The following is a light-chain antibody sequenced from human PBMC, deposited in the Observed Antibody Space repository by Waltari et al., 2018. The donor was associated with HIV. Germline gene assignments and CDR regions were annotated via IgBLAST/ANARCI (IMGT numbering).Light chain of an antibody. CDR2: DVN. CDR3: CSYAGSYPYG. V-gene: IGLV2-11*01. Sequence: QSALTQPRSVSGSPGQSVTISCTGTSSDVGAYNYVSWYQQHPGKAPKLMIYDVNKRPPGVPDRFSGSKAGNTASLTISWLQAEDEADYYCCSYAGSYPYGFGTGTKVTGL. CDR1: SSDVGAYNY. J-gene: IGLJ1*01.